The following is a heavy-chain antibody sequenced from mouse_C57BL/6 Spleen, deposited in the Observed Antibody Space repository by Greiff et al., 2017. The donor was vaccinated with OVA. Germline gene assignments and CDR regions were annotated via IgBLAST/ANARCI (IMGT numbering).Heavy chain of an antibody. V-gene: IGHV1-69*01. CDR3: ARSGTGGYYFDY. CDR2: IDPSDSYT. J-gene: IGHJ2*01. CDR1: GYTFTSYW. D-gene: IGHD3-3*01. Sequence: VQLQQSGAELVMPGASVKLSCKASGYTFTSYWMHWVKQRPGQGLEWIGEIDPSDSYTNYNQKFKGKSTLTVDKSSSTAYMQLSSLTSEDSAVYYCARSGTGGYYFDYWGQGTTLTVSS.